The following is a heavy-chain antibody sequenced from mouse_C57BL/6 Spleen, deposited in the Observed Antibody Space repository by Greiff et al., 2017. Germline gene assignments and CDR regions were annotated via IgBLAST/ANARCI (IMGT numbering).Heavy chain of an antibody. CDR1: GYTFTDYY. D-gene: IGHD2-4*01. J-gene: IGHJ4*01. CDR2: INPNNGGT. CDR3: ARNYYDYVYAMDY. V-gene: IGHV1-26*01. Sequence: VQLQQSGPELVKPGASVKISCKASGYTFTDYYMNWVKQSHGKSLEWIGDINPNNGGTSYNQKFKGKATLTVDKSSSTAYMELRSLTSEDSAVYYCARNYYDYVYAMDYWGQGTSVTVSS.